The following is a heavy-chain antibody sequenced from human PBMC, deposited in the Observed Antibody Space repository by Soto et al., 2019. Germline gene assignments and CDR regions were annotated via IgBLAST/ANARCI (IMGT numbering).Heavy chain of an antibody. CDR2: ISSSSSTI. Sequence: GGSLRLSCAASGFTFSSYSMNWVRQAPGKGLEWVSYISSSSSTIYYADSVKGRFTISRDNAKNSLYLQMNSLRDEDTAVYYCARDGIRGRYSSSPGSNYYYGMDVWGQGTTVTVSS. J-gene: IGHJ6*02. CDR1: GFTFSSYS. V-gene: IGHV3-48*02. D-gene: IGHD6-13*01. CDR3: ARDGIRGRYSSSPGSNYYYGMDV.